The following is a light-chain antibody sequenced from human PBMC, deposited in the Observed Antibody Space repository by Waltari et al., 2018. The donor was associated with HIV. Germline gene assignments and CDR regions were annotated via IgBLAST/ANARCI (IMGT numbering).Light chain of an antibody. Sequence: TQSPATLSVSPGKRATLSCRAPQNLRDNLVWYQHKPGAPPRILIYGERHRSGGVSDRFSGGGYETVFTLTSRTLQSEDFAVYNCQQYTDWHPWTFGQGSRV. CDR2: GER. V-gene: IGKV3-15*01. J-gene: IGKJ1*01. CDR3: QQYTDWHPWT. CDR1: QNLRDN.